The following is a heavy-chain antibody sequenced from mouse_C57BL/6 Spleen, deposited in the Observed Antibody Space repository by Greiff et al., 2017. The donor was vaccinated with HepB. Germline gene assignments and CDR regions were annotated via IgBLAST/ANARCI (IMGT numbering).Heavy chain of an antibody. Sequence: VQLQQPGPELVKPGASVKISCKASGYTFTDYNMDWVKQSHGKSLEWIGDINPNNGGTIYNQKFKGKATLTVDKSSSTAYMELRSLTSEDTAVYYCARGTLYFDYWGPGTTLTVSS. CDR1: GYTFTDYN. CDR3: ARGTLYFDY. V-gene: IGHV1-18*01. CDR2: INPNNGGT. D-gene: IGHD3-3*01. J-gene: IGHJ2*01.